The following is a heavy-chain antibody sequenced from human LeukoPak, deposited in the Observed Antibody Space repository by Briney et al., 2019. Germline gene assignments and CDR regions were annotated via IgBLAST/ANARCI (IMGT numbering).Heavy chain of an antibody. CDR3: ARDQIVSDI. D-gene: IGHD1-26*01. J-gene: IGHJ3*02. CDR2: ISSSSSSI. CDR1: GFTFSSYS. Sequence: GGSLRLSCAASGFTFSSYSMNWVRQAPGKGLEWVSSISSSSSSIYYADSVKGRFTISRDNAKNSLYLQMNSLRAEDTAVYYCARDQIVSDIWGQGTMVTVPS. V-gene: IGHV3-21*01.